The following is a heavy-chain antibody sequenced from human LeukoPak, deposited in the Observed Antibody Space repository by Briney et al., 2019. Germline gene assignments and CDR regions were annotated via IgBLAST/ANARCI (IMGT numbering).Heavy chain of an antibody. CDR3: AKDSRQLVRYYFDY. CDR2: ISYDGSNK. Sequence: GGSLRLSCAASGFTFSSYGMHWVRQAPGKGLEWVAVISYDGSNKYYADSVKGRFTISRDNSKNTLYLQMNSLRAEDTAVYYCAKDSRQLVRYYFDYWGQGTLVTVSS. V-gene: IGHV3-30*18. D-gene: IGHD6-13*01. CDR1: GFTFSSYG. J-gene: IGHJ4*02.